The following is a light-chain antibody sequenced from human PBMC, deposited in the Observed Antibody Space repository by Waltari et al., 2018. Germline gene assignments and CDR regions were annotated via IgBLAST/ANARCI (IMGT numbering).Light chain of an antibody. J-gene: IGLJ3*02. V-gene: IGLV2-8*01. Sequence: QSALTQPPSASGSPGQSITIPCPGTSRDGGGAYFFYWYHQYPGKAPKLIIYEITKRPSGVPDRFSGSKSGNTASLTVSGLQPEDEAEYFCSSYAATYNLVFGGGTKLTV. CDR3: SSYAATYNLV. CDR1: SRDGGGAYF. CDR2: EIT.